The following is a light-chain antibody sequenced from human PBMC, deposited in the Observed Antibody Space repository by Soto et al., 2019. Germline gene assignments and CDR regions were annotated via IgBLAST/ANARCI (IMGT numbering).Light chain of an antibody. CDR3: QKYNSAPPFT. CDR1: QDISNY. J-gene: IGKJ3*01. CDR2: AAS. Sequence: DIQMTQSPSSLSASVGDRVTITCRASQDISNYLAWYQQKPGKIPKLLIYAASTLQSGVPSRFSGSGSGAVFTLTISSLQPEDVATYYCQKYNSAPPFTFGPGTKVDIK. V-gene: IGKV1-27*01.